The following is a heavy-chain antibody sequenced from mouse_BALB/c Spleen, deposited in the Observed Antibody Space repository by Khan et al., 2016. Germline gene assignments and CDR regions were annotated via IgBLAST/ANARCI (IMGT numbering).Heavy chain of an antibody. CDR2: INPDSYTI. CDR1: GFDFSRYW. V-gene: IGHV4-1*02. J-gene: IGHJ3*01. D-gene: IGHD1-1*01. Sequence: EVKLLESGGGLAHPGGSLKLSCAATGFDFSRYWMSWVRQAPGKGLEWIGEINPDSYTINYTPSLKDKFIISRDNAKNTLYLQMSKVRSEDTALXYCARAGYYGYLAYWGQGTLVTVSA. CDR3: ARAGYYGYLAY.